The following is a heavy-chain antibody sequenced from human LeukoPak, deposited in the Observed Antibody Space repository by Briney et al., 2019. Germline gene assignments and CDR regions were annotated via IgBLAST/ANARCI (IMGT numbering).Heavy chain of an antibody. V-gene: IGHV3-33*06. D-gene: IGHD6-13*01. Sequence: PGRSLRLSCAASGFTFSSYGMHWVRQAPGKGLEWVAVIWYDGSNKYYADSVKGRFTISRDNSKNTLYLQMNSLRAEDMAVYYCAKDKGLAAAGPDFDYWGQGTLVTVSS. CDR1: GFTFSSYG. J-gene: IGHJ4*02. CDR3: AKDKGLAAAGPDFDY. CDR2: IWYDGSNK.